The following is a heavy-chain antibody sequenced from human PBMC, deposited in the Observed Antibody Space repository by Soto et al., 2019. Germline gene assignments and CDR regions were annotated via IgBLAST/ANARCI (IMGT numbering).Heavy chain of an antibody. J-gene: IGHJ4*02. Sequence: GGSLTLSCAASGFTFSTHIMNWFRQAPGKGLDWVLYITSSSSTSYYPDSVKGRFTVSRDNAKNSLYLQMNSLRDEDTAVYYCVRDVDFAFDYWGQGTLVTVSS. CDR1: GFTFSTHI. D-gene: IGHD3-9*01. CDR2: ITSSSSTS. CDR3: VRDVDFAFDY. V-gene: IGHV3-48*02.